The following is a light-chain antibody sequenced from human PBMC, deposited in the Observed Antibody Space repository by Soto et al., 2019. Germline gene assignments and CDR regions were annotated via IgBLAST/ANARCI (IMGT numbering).Light chain of an antibody. CDR3: SSYTSSADV. J-gene: IGLJ1*01. CDR2: DVS. V-gene: IGLV2-14*01. CDR1: SSDVGGYNY. Sequence: QSVLTQPASVSGSPGQSITISCTGTSSDVGGYNYVSWYQQHPGKAPKLMIYDVSNRPSGVSNRFSGSKSGNTASLTISGLQAEDEADYYCSSYTSSADVFGTGNKGTGL.